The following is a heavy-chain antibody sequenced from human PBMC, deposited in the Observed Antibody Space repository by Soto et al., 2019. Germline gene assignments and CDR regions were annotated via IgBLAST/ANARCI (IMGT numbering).Heavy chain of an antibody. V-gene: IGHV1-69*02. CDR3: ARWGYSYGN. Sequence: QVQLVQSGAEVKKPGSSVKVSCKASGGTFSSYTISWVRQTPGQGLEWMGRIIPILGIANYAQKFQGRVTITANKSTSTAYLELSSLRSEDTAVYYCARWGYSYGNWGQGTLVTVSS. CDR2: IIPILGIA. CDR1: GGTFSSYT. D-gene: IGHD5-18*01. J-gene: IGHJ4*02.